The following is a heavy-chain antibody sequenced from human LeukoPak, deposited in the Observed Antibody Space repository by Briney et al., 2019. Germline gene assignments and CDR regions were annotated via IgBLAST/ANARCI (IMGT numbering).Heavy chain of an antibody. V-gene: IGHV3-23*01. CDR1: GFTFSNYG. Sequence: GVSLRFSCVASGFTFSNYGMSWVRQAPGKELEWVSGIGTSGSAKYYADSVKGRFTISRDNSKNTLYLLMNSLRDEDTALYYCAKAPAGPEYSDNWRFGYNWFDPWGQGTLVTVSS. CDR2: IGTSGSAK. CDR3: AKAPAGPEYSDNWRFGYNWFDP. J-gene: IGHJ5*02. D-gene: IGHD1-1*01.